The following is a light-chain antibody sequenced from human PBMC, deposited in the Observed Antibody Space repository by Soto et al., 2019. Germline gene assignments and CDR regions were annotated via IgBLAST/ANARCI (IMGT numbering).Light chain of an antibody. V-gene: IGLV2-14*01. CDR2: EVS. CDR1: SSDVGYYNY. CDR3: SSYTNSSTQV. Sequence: QSVLTQPASVSGSPGQSITISCTGTSSDVGYYNYVSWYQHHPGKVPKLMIYEVSNRPSGVSNRFSGSKSGNTASLTISGLQAEDEADYYCSSYTNSSTQVFGGGTKVTVL. J-gene: IGLJ3*02.